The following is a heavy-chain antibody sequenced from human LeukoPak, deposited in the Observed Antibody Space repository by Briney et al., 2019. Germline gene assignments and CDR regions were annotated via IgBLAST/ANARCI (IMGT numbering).Heavy chain of an antibody. Sequence: GGAPRISCAASGVTFSNYGMHWGRPAPGKGVGGGAFFWYDEVNRYYVDSVKGRFTISRDSSKNTLYLQMNSLRAEDTAVYYCAKDRGYHYDSSGYYRMDAFDIWGQGTMVTVSS. J-gene: IGHJ3*02. CDR1: GVTFSNYG. V-gene: IGHV3-30*02. CDR3: AKDRGYHYDSSGYYRMDAFDI. D-gene: IGHD3-22*01. CDR2: FWYDEVNR.